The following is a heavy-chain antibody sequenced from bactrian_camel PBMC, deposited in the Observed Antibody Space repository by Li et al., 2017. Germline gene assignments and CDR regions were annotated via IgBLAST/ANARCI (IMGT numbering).Heavy chain of an antibody. CDR2: VNSSDIS. D-gene: IGHD1*01. Sequence: VQLVESGGGSVQAGGSLRLSCAVFGDTRSARCMAWFRQAPGKEREGVATVNSSDISHYADSVKGRYTISRGSAENTLTLEMRSLKSEDTAMYFCAAAPVGRACGDLSPRRYISWGQGTQVTVS. V-gene: IGHV3S53*01. J-gene: IGHJ4*01. CDR1: GDTRSARC. CDR3: AAAPVGRACGDLSPRRYIS.